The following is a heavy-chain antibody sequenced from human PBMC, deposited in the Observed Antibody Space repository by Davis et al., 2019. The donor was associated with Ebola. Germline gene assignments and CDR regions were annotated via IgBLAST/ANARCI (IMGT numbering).Heavy chain of an antibody. V-gene: IGHV3-74*01. J-gene: IGHJ6*04. Sequence: GESLKISCAVSGFPITNYWTHWVRQAPGKGLVWVSRIKIDGSTIYADSVKGRFTISRDNAKNTLYLQMNSLRVEDTAVYYCVRDGIATFGKVKYYYGMDVWGKGTTVTVSS. CDR2: IKIDGST. D-gene: IGHD6-13*01. CDR3: VRDGIATFGKVKYYYGMDV. CDR1: GFPITNYW.